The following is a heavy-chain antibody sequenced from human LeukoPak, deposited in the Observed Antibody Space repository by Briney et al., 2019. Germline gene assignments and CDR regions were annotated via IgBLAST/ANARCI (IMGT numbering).Heavy chain of an antibody. V-gene: IGHV1-69*04. CDR3: ATGRLVGTIPAEYFHR. Sequence: SVKVSCKASGGTFSSYAISWVRQAPGQGLEWMGRIIPILGIANYAQKFQGRVTMTEDTSTDTAYMELSSLRSEDTAVYYCATGRLVGTIPAEYFHRWGQGTLVTVSS. D-gene: IGHD1-26*01. J-gene: IGHJ1*01. CDR1: GGTFSSYA. CDR2: IIPILGIA.